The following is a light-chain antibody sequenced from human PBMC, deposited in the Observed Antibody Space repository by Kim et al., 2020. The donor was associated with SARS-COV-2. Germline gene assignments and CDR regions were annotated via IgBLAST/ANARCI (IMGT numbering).Light chain of an antibody. CDR3: NSRDSSGNHSWV. Sequence: LGQTVRITCQVDSLRSYYASWYQQKPGQAPGLVIYGKNNRPSGIPDRFSGSSSGNTASLTITGAQAEDEADYYCNSRDSSGNHSWVFGGGTQLTVL. J-gene: IGLJ3*02. V-gene: IGLV3-19*01. CDR1: SLRSYY. CDR2: GKN.